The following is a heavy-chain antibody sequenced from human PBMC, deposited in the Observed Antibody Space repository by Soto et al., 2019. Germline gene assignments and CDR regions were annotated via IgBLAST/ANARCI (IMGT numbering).Heavy chain of an antibody. CDR3: TTSVRGPSRY. Sequence: EVQLVESGGGLVKPGGSLRLSCAASGFTFSNAWMSWVRQAPGKGLEWVGRIKSKTDGGTTDYAAPVQGRFTISRDDSKYSRYQPMTRLKTEDTAVYYGTTSVRGPSRYGGRGTLVTVAA. CDR2: IKSKTDGGTT. J-gene: IGHJ4*02. V-gene: IGHV3-15*01. CDR1: GFTFSNAW. D-gene: IGHD3-10*01.